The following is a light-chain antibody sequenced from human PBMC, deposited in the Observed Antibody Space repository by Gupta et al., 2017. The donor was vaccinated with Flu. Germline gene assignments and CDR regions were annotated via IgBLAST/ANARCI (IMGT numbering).Light chain of an antibody. CDR2: EAT. J-gene: IGLJ3*02. V-gene: IGLV2-14*01. CDR3: SSHTWSSTAGV. CDR1: SRDVGRSNW. Sequence: SRDVGRSNWVVLYPQHACKAPKLTIYEATKRTSGVPNRFSVSNSGYTASVTISGLQTEDDAEDDCSSHTWSSTAGVFGGGTKLTVL.